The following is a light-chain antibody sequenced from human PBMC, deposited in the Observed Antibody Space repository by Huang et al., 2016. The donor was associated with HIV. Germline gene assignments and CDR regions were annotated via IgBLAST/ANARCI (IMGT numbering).Light chain of an antibody. V-gene: IGKV2-28*01. CDR3: MQGLRTPRT. Sequence: DVVMTQSPLSLPVTPGEPASISCRSSQSLLHSDGNNYFDWYLQKPGQSPQLLIYLGSNRASGVPERFSGSGSGTDFTLKISRVEAEDVGVYYCMQGLRTPRTFGQGTWLEIK. J-gene: IGKJ2*01. CDR2: LGS. CDR1: QSLLHSDGNNY.